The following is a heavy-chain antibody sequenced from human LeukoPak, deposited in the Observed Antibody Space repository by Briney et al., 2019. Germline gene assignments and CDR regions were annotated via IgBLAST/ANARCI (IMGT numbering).Heavy chain of an antibody. CDR2: ITTGRGET. V-gene: IGHV1-3*03. D-gene: IGHD6-19*01. CDR1: RYTFTDYA. Sequence: ASVKVSCKASRYTFTDYALHWVRQAPGQSLEWMGWITTGRGETRYSQEFQRRITFTRDTSASTVYMDLSDLRSEDTAVYYCARGGKQWRGGNYFDSWGQGTLVAVSS. J-gene: IGHJ4*02. CDR3: ARGGKQWRGGNYFDS.